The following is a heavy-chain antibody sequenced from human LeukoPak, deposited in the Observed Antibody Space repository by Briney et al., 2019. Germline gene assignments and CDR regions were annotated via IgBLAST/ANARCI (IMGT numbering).Heavy chain of an antibody. D-gene: IGHD6-19*01. J-gene: IGHJ4*02. CDR2: IYHSGST. V-gene: IGHV4-38-2*02. CDR3: ARAPYSSGWYYYFDY. Sequence: PSETLSLTCTVSGYSISSGTYWDWIRQPPGKGLEWIGTIYHSGSTYYNPFLKSRVTISVDTSKNQFSLKLSSVTAADTAVFYCARAPYSSGWYYYFDYWGQGTLVTVSS. CDR1: GYSISSGTY.